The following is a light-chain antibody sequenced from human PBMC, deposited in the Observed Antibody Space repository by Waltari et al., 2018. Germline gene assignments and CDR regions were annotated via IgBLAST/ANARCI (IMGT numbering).Light chain of an antibody. CDR1: SRDVGGYNL. CDR3: CSYAGYSTFV. J-gene: IGLJ6*01. Sequence: QSALTQPASVSGSPGQSITISCTGPSRDVGGYNLVSWYEQHPGQAPKLMIYEVTKRPSGVSNRFSGSKSGNTASLTISGLQAEDEADYFCCSYAGYSTFVFGSGTKVTVL. V-gene: IGLV2-23*02. CDR2: EVT.